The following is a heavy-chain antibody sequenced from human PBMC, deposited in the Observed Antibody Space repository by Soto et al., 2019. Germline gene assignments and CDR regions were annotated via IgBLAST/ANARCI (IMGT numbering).Heavy chain of an antibody. J-gene: IGHJ4*02. Sequence: EVQLVESGGGLIQPGGSLRLSCAASGFTVSRNYMTWVRRAPGKGLEWVSSIYGGGNTYYSDSVKGRFTIPRYNSKNTLYLPMNSLRAEDTAVYYCASSEKGGTDCCPFYYWGQGALVTVST. CDR2: IYGGGNT. D-gene: IGHD2-21*02. CDR3: ASSEKGGTDCCPFYY. V-gene: IGHV3-53*01. CDR1: GFTVSRNY.